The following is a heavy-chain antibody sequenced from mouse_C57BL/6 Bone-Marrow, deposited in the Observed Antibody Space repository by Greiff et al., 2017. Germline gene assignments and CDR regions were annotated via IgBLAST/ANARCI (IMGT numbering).Heavy chain of an antibody. V-gene: IGHV1-69*01. CDR2: IDPSDSYT. D-gene: IGHD1-1*01. CDR1: GYTFTSYW. J-gene: IGHJ1*03. Sequence: QVQLQQPGAELVMPGASVKLSCKASGYTFTSYWMHWVKQRPGQGLEWIGEIDPSDSYTNYNQQFKGKSTLPVEKSSGPAYMQLSSLTSEDSSVYYCARDWGYGSSGGDWYFDVWGTGTTVTVSS. CDR3: ARDWGYGSSGGDWYFDV.